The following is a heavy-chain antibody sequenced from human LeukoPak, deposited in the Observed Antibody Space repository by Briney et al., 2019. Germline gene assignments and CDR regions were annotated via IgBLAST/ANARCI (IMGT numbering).Heavy chain of an antibody. D-gene: IGHD2-15*01. Sequence: GGSLRLSCAASGFTFSSYSMNSVRQAPGKGLEWVSYISSSSSTIYYADSVKGRFTISRDNAKNSLYLQMNSLRDEDTAVYYCARDRHCSGGSCYENMYYYYGMDVWGQGTTVTVSS. J-gene: IGHJ6*02. CDR1: GFTFSSYS. CDR2: ISSSSSTI. V-gene: IGHV3-48*02. CDR3: ARDRHCSGGSCYENMYYYYGMDV.